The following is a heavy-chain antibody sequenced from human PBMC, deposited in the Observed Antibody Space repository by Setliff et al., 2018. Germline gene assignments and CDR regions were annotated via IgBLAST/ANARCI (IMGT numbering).Heavy chain of an antibody. CDR2: ISSSGSTI. Sequence: LRLSCAASGFTFSSYEMNWVRQAPGKGLEWVSYISSSGSTIFYADSVKGRFTISRDNAKKSLYLLMNSLRAEDTAVYYCACPDILTGLPDYWGQGTLVTVSS. D-gene: IGHD3-9*01. V-gene: IGHV3-48*03. CDR1: GFTFSSYE. CDR3: ACPDILTGLPDY. J-gene: IGHJ4*02.